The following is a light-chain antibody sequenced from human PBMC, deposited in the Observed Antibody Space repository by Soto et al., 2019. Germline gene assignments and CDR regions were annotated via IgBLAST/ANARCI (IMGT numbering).Light chain of an antibody. CDR1: QRIGTY. Sequence: IQMTQSPSSLSASVGDRVTITCRASQRIGTYLNWYQQRPGRAPKLLISPISTLQRGVPSRFSGSGSGTDCTLTITGRHPEDFATYYCQQSYSTPSTFGQGTKLEIK. J-gene: IGKJ2*01. CDR2: PIS. V-gene: IGKV1-39*01. CDR3: QQSYSTPST.